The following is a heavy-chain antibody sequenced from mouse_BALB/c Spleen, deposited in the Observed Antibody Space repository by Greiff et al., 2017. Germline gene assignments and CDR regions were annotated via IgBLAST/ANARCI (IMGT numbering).Heavy chain of an antibody. V-gene: IGHV14-4*02. Sequence: VQLQESGAELVRSGASVKLSCTASGFTIKDYYMHWVKQRPEQGLEWIGWIDPENGDTEYAPKFQGKATMTADTSSNTAYLQLSSLTSEDTAVYYCSALIHYYGFDYWGQGTTLTVSS. CDR3: SALIHYYGFDY. D-gene: IGHD1-2*01. CDR2: IDPENGDT. CDR1: GFTIKDYY. J-gene: IGHJ2*01.